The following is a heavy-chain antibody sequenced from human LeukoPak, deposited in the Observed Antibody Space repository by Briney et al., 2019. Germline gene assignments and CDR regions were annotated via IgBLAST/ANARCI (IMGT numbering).Heavy chain of an antibody. V-gene: IGHV4-59*11. CDR3: ARDRGGYYDSTGFDY. CDR1: GGSISSHY. J-gene: IGHJ4*02. D-gene: IGHD3-22*01. Sequence: PSETLSLTCTVSGGSISSHYWSWIRQPPGKGLEWIGYIYYSGSTNYNPSLKSRVTISVDTSKNQFSLKLSSVTAADTAVYYCARDRGGYYDSTGFDYWGQGTLVTVSS. CDR2: IYYSGST.